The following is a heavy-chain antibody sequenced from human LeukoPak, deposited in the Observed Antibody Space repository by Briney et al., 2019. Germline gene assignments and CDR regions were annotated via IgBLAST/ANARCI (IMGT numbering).Heavy chain of an antibody. CDR1: GYTFTSYG. CDR2: ISAYNGNT. Sequence: ASVKVSCKASGYTFTSYGISWVRQAPGQGLEWMGWISAYNGNTNYAQKLQGRVTMTIDTSTSTAYMELRSLRSDDTAVYYCARDRCGGDCYYDYYYYYGMDVWGQGTTVTVSS. CDR3: ARDRCGGDCYYDYYYYYGMDV. V-gene: IGHV1-18*01. D-gene: IGHD2-21*02. J-gene: IGHJ6*02.